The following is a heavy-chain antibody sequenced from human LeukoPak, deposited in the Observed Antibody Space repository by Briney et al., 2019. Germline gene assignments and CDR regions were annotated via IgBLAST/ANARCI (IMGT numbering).Heavy chain of an antibody. CDR3: ATDYGGNSGTDY. D-gene: IGHD4-23*01. CDR2: ISYDGSDK. CDR1: GFTFSSYA. V-gene: IGHV3-30*04. J-gene: IGHJ4*02. Sequence: PGGSLRLSCAASGFTFSSYAMHWVRQAPGKGLEWLTVISYDGSDKYYADSVKGRFTISRDNSKNTLYLQMNSLRPEDTAMYYCATDYGGNSGTDYWGQGTLVTVSS.